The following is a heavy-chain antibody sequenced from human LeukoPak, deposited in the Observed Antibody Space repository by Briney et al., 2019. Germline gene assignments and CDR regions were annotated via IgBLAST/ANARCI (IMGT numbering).Heavy chain of an antibody. D-gene: IGHD5-18*01. CDR1: GGTFSSYA. Sequence: SSVKVSCKASGGTFSSYAISWVRQAPGQGLEWMGRIIPISGTANYAQKFQGRVTITTDESTSTAYMELSSLRSEDTAVYYCARGSYGRYYFDYWGQGTLVTVSS. V-gene: IGHV1-69*05. CDR3: ARGSYGRYYFDY. CDR2: IIPISGTA. J-gene: IGHJ4*02.